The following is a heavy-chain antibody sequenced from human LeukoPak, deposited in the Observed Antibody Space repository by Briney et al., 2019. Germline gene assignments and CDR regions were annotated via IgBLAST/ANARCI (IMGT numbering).Heavy chain of an antibody. CDR1: GGSISTYY. Sequence: SETLSLTCTVSGGSISTYYWNWILQPPGKGLEWIGYIYYSGTTNYNPSLKSRVTMSVDTSKNQFSLNLRSVTPEDTAVYYCARNLIPEQLVLNFWGQGTLVTVSS. J-gene: IGHJ4*02. CDR3: ARNLIPEQLVLNF. D-gene: IGHD6-13*01. V-gene: IGHV4-59*01. CDR2: IYYSGTT.